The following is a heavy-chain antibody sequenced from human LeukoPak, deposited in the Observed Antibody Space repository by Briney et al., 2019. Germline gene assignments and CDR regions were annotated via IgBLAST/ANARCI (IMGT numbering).Heavy chain of an antibody. Sequence: PSETLSLTCTVSGVFMSSFSWSWIRQPPGKGLEWIGEINHSGSTNYNPSLKSRVTISVDTSKNQFSLKLSSVTAADTAVYYCARTRSWRNYYDSSGYFPDAFDIWGQGTMVTVSS. V-gene: IGHV4-34*01. CDR1: GVFMSSFS. J-gene: IGHJ3*02. CDR2: INHSGST. CDR3: ARTRSWRNYYDSSGYFPDAFDI. D-gene: IGHD3-22*01.